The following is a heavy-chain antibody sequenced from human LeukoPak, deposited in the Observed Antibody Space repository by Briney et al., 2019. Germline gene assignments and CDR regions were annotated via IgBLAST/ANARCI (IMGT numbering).Heavy chain of an antibody. CDR3: ARGAARPRAYYYYGMDV. CDR1: GYTFTSYG. V-gene: IGHV1-18*01. D-gene: IGHD6-6*01. J-gene: IGHJ6*02. Sequence: ASVKVSCKASGYTFTSYGISWVRQAPGQGLEWMGWISAYNGNTNYAQKFQGRVTITADESTSTAYMELSSLRSEDTAVYYCARGAARPRAYYYYGMDVWGQGTTVTVSS. CDR2: ISAYNGNT.